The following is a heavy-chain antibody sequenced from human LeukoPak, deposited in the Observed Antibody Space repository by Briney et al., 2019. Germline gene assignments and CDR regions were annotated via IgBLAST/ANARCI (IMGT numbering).Heavy chain of an antibody. Sequence: SETLSLTCAVYGGSFSGYYWSWIRQPPGKGLEWIGEINHSGSTNYNPSLKSRVTISVDTSKNQFSLKLSSVTAADTAVYYCARGPGGYYYCGMDVWGQGTTVTVSS. CDR1: GGSFSGYY. CDR3: ARGPGGYYYCGMDV. CDR2: INHSGST. V-gene: IGHV4-34*01. J-gene: IGHJ6*02. D-gene: IGHD7-27*01.